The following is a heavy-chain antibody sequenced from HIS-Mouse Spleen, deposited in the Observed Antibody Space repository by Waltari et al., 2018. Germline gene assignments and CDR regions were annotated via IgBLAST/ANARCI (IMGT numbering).Heavy chain of an antibody. CDR2: INHSGST. V-gene: IGHV4-34*01. Sequence: QVQLQQWGAGLLKPSETLSLTCAVYGGSFSGYFWSWIRQHPGKGLEWIGEINHSGSTNYTPSLKSRVTISVDTSKNQFSLKLSSVTAADTAVYYCARGRSPATVTIGYYFDYWGQGTLVTVSA. J-gene: IGHJ4*02. CDR1: GGSFSGYF. D-gene: IGHD4-17*01. CDR3: ARGRSPATVTIGYYFDY.